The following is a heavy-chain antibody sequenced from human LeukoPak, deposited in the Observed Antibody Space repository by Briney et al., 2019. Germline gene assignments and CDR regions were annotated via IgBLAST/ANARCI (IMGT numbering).Heavy chain of an antibody. CDR1: GFSFSTYG. J-gene: IGHJ4*02. D-gene: IGHD2-15*01. Sequence: GGSLRLSCAASGFSFSTYGMHWVCQAPGKGLEWVAFIQFDGSDEFYADSVKGRFTVSRDNSKNTLYLQMNSLRVEDTSVYYCAEDQKLQPFHYWGQGALVTVSS. CDR2: IQFDGSDE. CDR3: AEDQKLQPFHY. V-gene: IGHV3-30*02.